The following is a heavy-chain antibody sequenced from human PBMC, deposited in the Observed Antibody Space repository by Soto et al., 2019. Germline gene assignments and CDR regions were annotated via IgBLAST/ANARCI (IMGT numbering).Heavy chain of an antibody. Sequence: QLQLQESGPGLVKPSETLSLTCTVSGGSIRSSNYYWGRIRQPAGKGLEWIGSIYHSGSTHHNPSLKSRVTLSVDTSKNQFSLKVNSVTAADTAVYYCARHAMLYYYDSSGYPDYWGQGTLVTVSS. D-gene: IGHD3-22*01. CDR3: ARHAMLYYYDSSGYPDY. V-gene: IGHV4-39*01. CDR1: GGSIRSSNYY. J-gene: IGHJ4*02. CDR2: IYHSGST.